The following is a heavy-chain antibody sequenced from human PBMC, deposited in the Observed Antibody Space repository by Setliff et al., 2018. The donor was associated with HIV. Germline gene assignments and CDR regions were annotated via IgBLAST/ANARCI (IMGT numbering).Heavy chain of an antibody. CDR1: GGTFSNYG. D-gene: IGHD4-4*01. Sequence: VKVSCKTSGGTFSNYGTNWVRQAPGQGLEWMGRIIPRFDTTNYPQKFQGRVRLTADKSTSTAYLELSSLRSEDTAVYYCAAARLLNDYRDPGAYYFDFWGQGTLVTVSS. J-gene: IGHJ4*02. CDR3: AAARLLNDYRDPGAYYFDF. CDR2: IIPRFDTT. V-gene: IGHV1-69*06.